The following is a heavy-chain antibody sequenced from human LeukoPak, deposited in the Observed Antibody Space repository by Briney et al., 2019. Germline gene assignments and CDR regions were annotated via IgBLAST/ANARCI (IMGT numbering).Heavy chain of an antibody. V-gene: IGHV3-7*01. D-gene: IGHD3-22*01. CDR1: GFTFSSNW. Sequence: GGSLRLSCAASGFTFSSNWMSWVRQAPGKGLEWVANIKQDGSEKYYVDSVKGRFTISRDNAENSLYLQMNSPRAEDTAVYYCARDGDTSGYSDWGQGTLVTVSS. CDR2: IKQDGSEK. J-gene: IGHJ4*02. CDR3: ARDGDTSGYSD.